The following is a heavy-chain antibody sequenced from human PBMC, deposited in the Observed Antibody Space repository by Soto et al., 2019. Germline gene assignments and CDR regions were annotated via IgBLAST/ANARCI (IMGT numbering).Heavy chain of an antibody. CDR2: ISSSSSTI. D-gene: IGHD3-3*01. Sequence: PGGSLRLSCAASGFTFSSYSMNWVRQAPGKGLEWVSYISSSSSTIYYADSVKGRFTISRDNAKNSLYLQMNSLRAEDTAVYYCARENYDFWSGYYDWGQGTLVTVSS. CDR1: GFTFSSYS. V-gene: IGHV3-48*01. J-gene: IGHJ4*02. CDR3: ARENYDFWSGYYD.